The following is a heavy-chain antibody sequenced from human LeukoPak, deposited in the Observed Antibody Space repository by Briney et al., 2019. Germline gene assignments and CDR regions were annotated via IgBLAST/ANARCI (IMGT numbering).Heavy chain of an antibody. CDR1: SASISGGDYY. CDR2: IYYSGST. CDR3: ARARRLLWFGELLAGYFGL. J-gene: IGHJ2*01. V-gene: IGHV4-30-4*01. Sequence: PSETLSLTCTVSSASISGGDYYWSWIRQPPGKGLEWIGYIYYSGSTYYNPSLKSRVTISVDTSKNQFSLNLNSVTAADTAVYYCARARRLLWFGELLAGYFGLWGRGTLVTVSS. D-gene: IGHD3-10*01.